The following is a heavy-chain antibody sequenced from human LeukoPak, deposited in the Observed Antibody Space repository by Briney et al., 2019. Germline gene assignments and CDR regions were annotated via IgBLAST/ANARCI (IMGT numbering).Heavy chain of an antibody. V-gene: IGHV1-2*02. CDR3: ARDWCSSTSCYEYWFDP. Sequence: ASVKLSCKASGYTFTGYYMHWVRQAPGQGLEWMGWINPNSGGTNYAQKFQGRVTMTRDTSISTAYMELSRLGSDDTAVYYCARDWCSSTSCYEYWFDPWGQGTLVTVSS. CDR1: GYTFTGYY. J-gene: IGHJ5*02. CDR2: INPNSGGT. D-gene: IGHD2-2*01.